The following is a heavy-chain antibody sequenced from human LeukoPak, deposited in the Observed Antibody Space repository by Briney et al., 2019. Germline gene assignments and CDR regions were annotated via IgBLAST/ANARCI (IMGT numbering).Heavy chain of an antibody. CDR3: ARARSGYTSGSGFDY. D-gene: IGHD6-19*01. CDR1: AFTLSSYS. V-gene: IGHV3-21*01. CDR2: ISSGSSYI. J-gene: IGHJ4*02. Sequence: GGSLRLSCAASAFTLSSYSMNWVRQAPGEGLEWVSFISSGSSYIYYADSMKDRFTISRDNAKNSLYLQMNSLRVEDTAIYYCARARSGYTSGSGFDYWGQGTLVTVSS.